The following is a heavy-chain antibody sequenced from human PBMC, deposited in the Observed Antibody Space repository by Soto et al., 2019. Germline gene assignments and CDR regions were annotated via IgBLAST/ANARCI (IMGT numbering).Heavy chain of an antibody. Sequence: EVQLLESGGGLVQPGGSLRLSCAASGFTFSSYAMSWVRQTPGKGLEWVSAISGSGGSTYYADSVKGRFTISRDNSKNTLYLQMNSLRAEDTAVYYCAKSGGWQLVGELYYWGQGTLVTVSS. J-gene: IGHJ4*02. V-gene: IGHV3-23*01. D-gene: IGHD6-6*01. CDR1: GFTFSSYA. CDR2: ISGSGGST. CDR3: AKSGGWQLVGELYY.